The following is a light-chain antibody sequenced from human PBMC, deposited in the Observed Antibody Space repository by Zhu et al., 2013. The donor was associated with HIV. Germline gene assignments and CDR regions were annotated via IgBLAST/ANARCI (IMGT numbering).Light chain of an antibody. J-gene: IGLJ1*01. CDR3: QSYDSTLSCYV. Sequence: QSVVTQAPSVSGAPGQRVTISCTGSSSNIGAGYDVHWYQQLPGTAPKLLIYGNTNRPSGVPDRFSGSKSGTSASLAITGLQAEDEGDYYCQSYDSTLSCYVFGTGTKVTVL. V-gene: IGLV1-40*01. CDR2: GNT. CDR1: SSNIGAGYD.